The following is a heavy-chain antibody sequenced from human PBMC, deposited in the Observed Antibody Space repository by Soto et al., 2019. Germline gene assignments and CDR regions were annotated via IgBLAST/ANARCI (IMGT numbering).Heavy chain of an antibody. V-gene: IGHV3-30-3*01. D-gene: IGHD2-8*01. J-gene: IGHJ4*02. CDR3: ASMDCTNGVCYRAVPSNDY. CDR2: ISYDGSNK. Sequence: SLRLSCAASGFTFSSYAMHWVRQAPGKGLGWVAVISYDGSNKYYADSVKGRFTISRDNSKNTLYLQMNSLRAEDTAVYYCASMDCTNGVCYRAVPSNDYWGQGTLVTVS. CDR1: GFTFSSYA.